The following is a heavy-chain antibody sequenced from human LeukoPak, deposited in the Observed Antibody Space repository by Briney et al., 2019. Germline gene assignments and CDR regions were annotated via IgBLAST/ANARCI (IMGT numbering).Heavy chain of an antibody. J-gene: IGHJ3*02. V-gene: IGHV4-30-2*01. Sequence: SETLSLTCTVSGGSISSGGYYWSWIRQPPGKGLEWIGYIYHSGSTYYNPSLKSRVTISVDRSKNQFSLKLSSVTAADTAVYYCAREPENIATSGRRDAYDIWGQGTMVTVSS. CDR3: AREPENIATSGRRDAYDI. CDR1: GGSISSGGYY. CDR2: IYHSGST. D-gene: IGHD2/OR15-2a*01.